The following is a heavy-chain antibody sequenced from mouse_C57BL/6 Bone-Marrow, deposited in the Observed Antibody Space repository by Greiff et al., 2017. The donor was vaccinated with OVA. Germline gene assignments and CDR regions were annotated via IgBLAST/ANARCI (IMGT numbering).Heavy chain of an antibody. D-gene: IGHD1-1*01. Sequence: VQLQQSGPELVKPGASVKISCKASGYTFTDYYMNWVKQSHGKSLEWIGDINPNNGGTSYNQKFKGKATLTVDKSSSTAYMELRSLTSEDSAVYYCAREGVTTGIPFAYWGQGTLVTVSA. CDR3: AREGVTTGIPFAY. J-gene: IGHJ3*01. CDR1: GYTFTDYY. V-gene: IGHV1-26*01. CDR2: INPNNGGT.